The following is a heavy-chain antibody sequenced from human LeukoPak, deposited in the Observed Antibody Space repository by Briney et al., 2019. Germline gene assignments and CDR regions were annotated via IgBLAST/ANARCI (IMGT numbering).Heavy chain of an antibody. D-gene: IGHD3-9*01. CDR3: ARTGYDILTGYRYYYYYMDV. CDR2: INHSGST. V-gene: IGHV4-34*01. Sequence: PSETLSLTCAVYGGSFSGYYWSWIRQPPGKGLEWIGEINHSGSTNYNPSLKSRVTISVDTSKNQFSPKLSSVTAADTAVYHCARTGYDILTGYRYYYYYMDVWGKGTTVTVSS. CDR1: GGSFSGYY. J-gene: IGHJ6*03.